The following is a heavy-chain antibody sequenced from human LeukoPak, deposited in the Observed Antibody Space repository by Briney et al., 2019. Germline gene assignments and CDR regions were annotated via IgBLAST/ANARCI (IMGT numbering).Heavy chain of an antibody. Sequence: GGSLRLSCAASGFTFSSYGMHWVRHAPGKGLEWVAVISYDGNNKYYADSVKGRFTISRDNSKNTLYLQMNSLRAEDTAVYYCAKDVAGDPTIDYWGQGTLVTVSS. CDR3: AKDVAGDPTIDY. D-gene: IGHD2-21*02. CDR1: GFTFSSYG. V-gene: IGHV3-30*18. CDR2: ISYDGNNK. J-gene: IGHJ4*02.